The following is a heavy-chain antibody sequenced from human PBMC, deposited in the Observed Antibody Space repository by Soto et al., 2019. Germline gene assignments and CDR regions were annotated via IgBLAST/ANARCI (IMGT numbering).Heavy chain of an antibody. CDR1: GFTLSDHY. J-gene: IGHJ4*02. Sequence: EVQLVESGGGLVQPGGSLRLSCAASGFTLSDHYMDWVRQAPGKGLEWVGRIRSKANGYTTEYAASVRGRFTVSSDESRNSLYLQMNSLKTEDTAVYYCVRTSHYGSGTWNFDSWGQGTLVTVSS. D-gene: IGHD3-10*01. CDR2: IRSKANGYTT. CDR3: VRTSHYGSGTWNFDS. V-gene: IGHV3-72*01.